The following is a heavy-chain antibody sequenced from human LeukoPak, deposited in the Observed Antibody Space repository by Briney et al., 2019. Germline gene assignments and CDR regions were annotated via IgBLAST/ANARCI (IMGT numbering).Heavy chain of an antibody. Sequence: ASVKVSCKASGYTFTSYYMHWVRQAPGQGLEWMGIINPSGGSTSYAQKFQGRVTMTRDTSTSTVYMELSSLRSEDTAVYYCARSVEANSNYRYNWFDPWGQGTLVTVSS. J-gene: IGHJ5*02. V-gene: IGHV1-46*01. D-gene: IGHD4-11*01. CDR1: GYTFTSYY. CDR3: ARSVEANSNYRYNWFDP. CDR2: INPSGGST.